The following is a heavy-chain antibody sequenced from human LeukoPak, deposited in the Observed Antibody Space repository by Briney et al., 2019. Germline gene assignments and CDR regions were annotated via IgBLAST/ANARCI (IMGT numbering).Heavy chain of an antibody. Sequence: ASVKVSCKASGYTFSAYCMHWVRQAPGQGLEWMGWINPNSGGTNYAQKFQGRVTMTRDTSISTAYMELRSLRSDDTAVYYCARVEAPYYYYYYYMDVWGKGTTVTVSS. V-gene: IGHV1-2*02. J-gene: IGHJ6*03. CDR2: INPNSGGT. CDR3: ARVEAPYYYYYYYMDV. CDR1: GYTFSAYC.